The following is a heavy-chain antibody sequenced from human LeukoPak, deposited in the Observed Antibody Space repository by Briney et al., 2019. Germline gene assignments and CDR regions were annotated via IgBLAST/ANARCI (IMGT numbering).Heavy chain of an antibody. CDR3: ARDKTGDRFMDV. D-gene: IGHD7-27*01. CDR1: GFTVSSNY. CDR2: IYSGGST. J-gene: IGHJ6*02. Sequence: PGGSLRLSCAASGFTVSSNYMSWVRQAPGKGLEWVSVIYSGGSTYYADSVKGRFTISRDNSKNTLYLQMNSLRVEDTAVYYCARDKTGDRFMDVWGQGTTVTVSS. V-gene: IGHV3-53*01.